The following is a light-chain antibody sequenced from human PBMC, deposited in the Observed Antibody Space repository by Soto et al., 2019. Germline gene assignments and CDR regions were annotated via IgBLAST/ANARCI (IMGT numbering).Light chain of an antibody. CDR2: GAS. CDR1: QSVSSN. CDR3: QQYHISPVT. Sequence: EILMPQSPATLSVSPGERATLSCRASQSVSSNLAWYQQKPGQTPRLLIYGASDRATGIPDRFSGSGSGTDFTLTISILEPEDFAVYYCQQYHISPVTFGQVTNV. J-gene: IGKJ1*01. V-gene: IGKV3D-15*03.